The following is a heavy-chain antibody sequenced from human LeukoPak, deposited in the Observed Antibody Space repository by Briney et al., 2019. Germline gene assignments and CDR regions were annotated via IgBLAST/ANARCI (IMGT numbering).Heavy chain of an antibody. D-gene: IGHD2-21*02. CDR2: INPSGGST. CDR1: GYTFTSYY. J-gene: IGHJ4*02. CDR3: ARSGGDAIRPFDY. Sequence: ASVKVSCKASGYTFTSYYMHWVRQAPGQGLEWMGIINPSGGSTSYAQKLQGRVTMTRETSTSTVYMELSSLRSEDTAVYYCARSGGDAIRPFDYWGQGILVTVSS. V-gene: IGHV1-46*01.